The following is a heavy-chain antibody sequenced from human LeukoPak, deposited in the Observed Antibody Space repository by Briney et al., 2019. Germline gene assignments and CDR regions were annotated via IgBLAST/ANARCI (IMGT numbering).Heavy chain of an antibody. D-gene: IGHD1-7*01. J-gene: IGHJ4*02. Sequence: ETLSLTCTVSGYSISSGYYWGWIRQPPGKGLEWVSGISGSGGTTHYADSVKGRFTISRDNSKNTLFLQMNSLRVEDTAVYYCAKDGKTRNWNYSQAKAVDWGQGTLVTVSS. CDR1: GYSISSGYY. V-gene: IGHV3-23*01. CDR3: AKDGKTRNWNYSQAKAVD. CDR2: ISGSGGTT.